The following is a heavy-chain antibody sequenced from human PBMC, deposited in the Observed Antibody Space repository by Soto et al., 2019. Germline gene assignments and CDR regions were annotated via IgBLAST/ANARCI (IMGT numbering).Heavy chain of an antibody. J-gene: IGHJ3*02. CDR2: IIPIFGTA. D-gene: IGHD6-13*01. CDR3: AREGGPDIAAAGYDAFDI. Sequence: QVQLVQSGAEVKKPGSSVKVSCKASGGTFSSYAISWVRQAPGQGLEWMGGIIPIFGTANYAQKFQGRVTITADESTSKAYMELSSLRSEDTAVYYCAREGGPDIAAAGYDAFDIWGQGTMVTVSS. V-gene: IGHV1-69*01. CDR1: GGTFSSYA.